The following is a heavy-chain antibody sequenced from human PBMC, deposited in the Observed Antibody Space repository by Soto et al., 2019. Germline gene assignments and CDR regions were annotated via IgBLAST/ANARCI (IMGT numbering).Heavy chain of an antibody. Sequence: DVQLVESGGGLVQPGGALRLSCVTSGFSFSNYWMTWVRQAPGKGLEWVANIKQDGTEDFYVAFVKGRFTMSSDIAKNSLFLQMNRMRAEDTAVYFCAKVGGSYSSYFDSWGQGTLVTVYS. J-gene: IGHJ4*02. CDR2: IKQDGTED. V-gene: IGHV3-7*03. CDR1: GFSFSNYW. D-gene: IGHD3-16*01. CDR3: AKVGGSYSSYFDS.